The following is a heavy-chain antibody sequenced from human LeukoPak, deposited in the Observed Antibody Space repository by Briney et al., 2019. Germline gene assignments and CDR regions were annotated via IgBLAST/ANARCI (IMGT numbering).Heavy chain of an antibody. CDR1: GGSISSYY. D-gene: IGHD5/OR15-5a*01. V-gene: IGHV4-59*01. Sequence: PSETLSLTCTVSGGSISSYYWSWIRQPPGKGLEWIGYIYGSGNTNYNPSLKSRVTISVDTSKKQFSLKLSSVTAADTAVYYCARADLPADWFDPWGQGTLVTVSS. CDR3: ARADLPADWFDP. J-gene: IGHJ5*02. CDR2: IYGSGNT.